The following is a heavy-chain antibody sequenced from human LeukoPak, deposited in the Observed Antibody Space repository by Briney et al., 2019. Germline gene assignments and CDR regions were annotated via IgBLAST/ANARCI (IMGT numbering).Heavy chain of an antibody. D-gene: IGHD3-16*01. Sequence: PGGTLRLSCAASGFTFSSYSMNWVRQAPGPGLEWVSSISTTSSYISSADSVKGRFTISRDNAKNSLYLQMNSLRAEDTAVYYCVRDTFSPDAFDIWGQGTMVTVSS. CDR1: GFTFSSYS. CDR3: VRDTFSPDAFDI. V-gene: IGHV3-21*01. J-gene: IGHJ3*02. CDR2: ISTTSSYI.